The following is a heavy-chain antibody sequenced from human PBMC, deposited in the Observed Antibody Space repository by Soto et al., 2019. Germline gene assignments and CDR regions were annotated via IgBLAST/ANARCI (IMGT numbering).Heavy chain of an antibody. CDR3: VVCGYSYGTFDY. CDR1: GYTLTELS. V-gene: IGHV1-24*01. D-gene: IGHD5-18*01. Sequence: ASVNVSCKVSGYTLTELSMHWVRQAPGKGLEWMGGFDPEDGETIYAQKFQGRVTMTEDTSTDTAYMELSSLRSEDTAVYYCVVCGYSYGTFDYWGQGTLVTVSS. J-gene: IGHJ4*02. CDR2: FDPEDGET.